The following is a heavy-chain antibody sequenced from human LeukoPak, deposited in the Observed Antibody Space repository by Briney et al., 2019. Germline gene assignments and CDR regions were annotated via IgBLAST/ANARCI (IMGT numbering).Heavy chain of an antibody. D-gene: IGHD5-24*01. CDR2: IRGKAYGGTT. J-gene: IGHJ4*02. CDR3: TRAEMATTSFDS. CDR1: GFTFGDYA. Sequence: PGGSLRLSCTTSGFTFGDYAMGWVRQAPGKGLEWVSFIRGKAYGGTTEYAASVKRRFTISRDNSKNIAYLQMNSLKTEDTAVYYCTRAEMATTSFDSWGQGTPVNVSS. V-gene: IGHV3-49*04.